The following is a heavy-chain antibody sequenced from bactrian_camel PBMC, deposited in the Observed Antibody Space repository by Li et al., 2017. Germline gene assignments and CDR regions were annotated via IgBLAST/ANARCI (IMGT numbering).Heavy chain of an antibody. V-gene: IGHV3S53*01. J-gene: IGHJ4*01. CDR1: GGTSSDYC. CDR3: AANKPPCYYSETLAAQADDFNH. Sequence: VQLVESGGGSVQAGGSLRLSCALSGGTSSDYCMAWFRQAPGKQRDGVAAAGDDDVTSYTDSVKGRFTISKDTANNTLYLQMNNLKPEDTAMYYCAANKPPCYYSETLAAQADDFNHWVQGTQVTVS. D-gene: IGHD2*01. CDR2: AGDDDVT.